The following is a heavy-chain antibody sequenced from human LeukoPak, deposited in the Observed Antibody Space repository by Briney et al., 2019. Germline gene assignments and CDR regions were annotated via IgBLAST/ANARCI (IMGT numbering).Heavy chain of an antibody. CDR2: INPSGGST. D-gene: IGHD6-13*01. CDR1: GYTFTSYY. CDR3: ARGSAAAGTEYYFDY. V-gene: IGHV1-46*01. Sequence: ASVKVSCKASGYTFTSYYMHWVRQAPGQGLEWMGIINPSGGSTSYAQKFQGRVTMTRDTSTSTVYIELSSLRSEDTAVYYCARGSAAAGTEYYFDYWGQGTLVTVSS. J-gene: IGHJ4*02.